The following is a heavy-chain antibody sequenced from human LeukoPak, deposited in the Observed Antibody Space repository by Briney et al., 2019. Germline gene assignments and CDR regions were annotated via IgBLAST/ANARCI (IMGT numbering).Heavy chain of an antibody. J-gene: IGHJ4*02. CDR3: VRDGTGDSSGWHL. V-gene: IGHV4-4*07. CDR2: MHTRGST. Sequence: PSETLSLTCTVSGGSISTFYWGWIRQPAGKGLEWIGRMHTRGSTDYNPSLESRVSMSVDTSQNQFFLRLRSVTAADTAVYYCVRDGTGDSSGWHLWGQGTLVTVSP. CDR1: GGSISTFY. D-gene: IGHD6-19*01.